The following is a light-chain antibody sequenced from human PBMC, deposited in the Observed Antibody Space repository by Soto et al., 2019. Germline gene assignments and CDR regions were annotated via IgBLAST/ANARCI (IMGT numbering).Light chain of an antibody. J-gene: IGLJ1*01. CDR1: SSNVGSYNL. CDR3: CSCAGSYTYV. CDR2: EVS. V-gene: IGLV2-23*02. Sequence: QSVLTQPASVSGSPGQSITISCTGTSSNVGSYNLVSWYQQHPGKAPKLMIYEVSKRPSGVSNRFSGSKSGNTASLTISGLQAEDEADYHCCSCAGSYTYVFGPGTKVTVL.